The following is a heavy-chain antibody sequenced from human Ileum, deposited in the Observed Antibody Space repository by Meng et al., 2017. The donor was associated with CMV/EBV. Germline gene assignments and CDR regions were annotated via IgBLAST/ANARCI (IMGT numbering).Heavy chain of an antibody. CDR2: INHSGST. Sequence: SETLSLTCAVYGGSFSGYYWSWIRQPPGKGLEWIGEINHSGSTNYNPSLKSRVTISVDTSKYPFSLKLCSVTAADTAVYYCARGVSIAAQLGWFDPWGQGTLVTVSS. V-gene: IGHV4-34*01. CDR1: GGSFSGYY. J-gene: IGHJ5*02. CDR3: ARGVSIAAQLGWFDP. D-gene: IGHD6-6*01.